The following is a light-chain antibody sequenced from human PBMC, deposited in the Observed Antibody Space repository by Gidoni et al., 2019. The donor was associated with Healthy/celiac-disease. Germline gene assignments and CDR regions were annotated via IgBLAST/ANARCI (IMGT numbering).Light chain of an antibody. CDR3: QQYNNWLPYT. Sequence: EIVMTQSPATLSVSPGERATLSCRASQSVSSNLAWYQQKPGQAPRLLIYGASTRATGIPARFSGSGSGTEFTLTISSLQSEDFAVYYCQQYNNWLPYTFXQXTKLEIK. CDR2: GAS. J-gene: IGKJ2*01. V-gene: IGKV3-15*01. CDR1: QSVSSN.